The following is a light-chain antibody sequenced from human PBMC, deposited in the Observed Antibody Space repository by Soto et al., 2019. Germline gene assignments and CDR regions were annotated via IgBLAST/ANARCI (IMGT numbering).Light chain of an antibody. Sequence: ENLLTQSPATLSLSPGEGVTLSCRASHSVANNYLAWYQRRPGQAPRLLIHGASARDTGIPDRFSGSGFGTDFTLTISRLEPEDFAVYYCQQYGSSPYTFGQGTQLDLK. CDR1: HSVANNY. V-gene: IGKV3-20*01. J-gene: IGKJ2*01. CDR2: GAS. CDR3: QQYGSSPYT.